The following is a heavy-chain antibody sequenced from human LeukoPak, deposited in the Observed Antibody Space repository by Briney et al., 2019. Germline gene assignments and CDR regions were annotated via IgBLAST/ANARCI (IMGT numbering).Heavy chain of an antibody. V-gene: IGHV5-51*01. CDR3: ARLSYYYGSGSYNGMDV. J-gene: IGHJ6*02. D-gene: IGHD3-10*01. CDR2: IYPGDSDT. CDR1: GYSFTSYW. Sequence: GESLKISCKGSGYSFTSYWIGWVRQMPGKGLEWMGIIYPGDSDTRYSPSFQGQVTISADKSISTAYLQWSSLKASDTAMYYCARLSYYYGSGSYNGMDVWGQGTTVTVSS.